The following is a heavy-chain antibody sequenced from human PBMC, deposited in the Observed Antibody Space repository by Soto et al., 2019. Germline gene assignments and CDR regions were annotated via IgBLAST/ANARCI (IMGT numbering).Heavy chain of an antibody. CDR1: GFTFSSYA. V-gene: IGHV3-23*01. J-gene: IGHJ4*02. CDR2: ISGSGGTT. Sequence: EVQLFESGGGLVQPGGSLRLSCAASGFTFSSYAMSWVRQPPGKGLEWVSVISGSGGTTYYADSVKGLFTISRDNSKNTLFLQMNTLRAEDTALYYCAKVKVGGGWTERDAFDHWGQGTLVTVSS. CDR3: AKVKVGGGWTERDAFDH. D-gene: IGHD1-1*01.